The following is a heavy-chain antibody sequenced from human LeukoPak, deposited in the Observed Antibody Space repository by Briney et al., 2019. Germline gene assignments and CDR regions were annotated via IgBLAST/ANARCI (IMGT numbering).Heavy chain of an antibody. CDR1: GFTFSSYA. CDR2: ISGSGGST. V-gene: IGHV3-23*01. CDR3: AKGSSGWYGDYYYYMDV. Sequence: PGGSLRLSCAAPGFTFSSYALSWVRQAPGKGLEWVSAISGSGGSTYYADSVKGRFTISRDNSKNTLYLQMYSLRAEDTAVYYCAKGSSGWYGDYYYYMDVWGKGTTVTVSS. D-gene: IGHD6-19*01. J-gene: IGHJ6*03.